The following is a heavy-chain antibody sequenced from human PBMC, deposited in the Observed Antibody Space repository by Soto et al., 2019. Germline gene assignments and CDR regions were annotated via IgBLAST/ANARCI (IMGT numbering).Heavy chain of an antibody. J-gene: IGHJ5*02. Sequence: SETLSLTCTVSGGSISSSSYYWGWIRQPPGKGLEWIGSIYYSGSTYYNPSLKSRVTISVDTSKNQFSLKLSSVTAADTAVYYCARLKVYDFWSGYYIRWFDPWGQGTLVTVSS. CDR2: IYYSGST. V-gene: IGHV4-39*01. CDR3: ARLKVYDFWSGYYIRWFDP. D-gene: IGHD3-3*01. CDR1: GGSISSSSYY.